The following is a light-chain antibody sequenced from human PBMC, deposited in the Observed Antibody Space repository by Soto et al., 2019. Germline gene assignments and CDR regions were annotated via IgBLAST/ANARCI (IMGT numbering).Light chain of an antibody. CDR3: LQYGSSPPWT. CDR2: DSS. V-gene: IGKV3-20*01. Sequence: EIVLTQSPGTLSLSPGETATLSCRASQLLSSSFLAWYQRKPGQAPRLLISDSSSRATGIPDRFSGSRSGTDFTLTISRLEPEDFAVYFCLQYGSSPPWTFGQGTKVDIK. CDR1: QLLSSSF. J-gene: IGKJ1*01.